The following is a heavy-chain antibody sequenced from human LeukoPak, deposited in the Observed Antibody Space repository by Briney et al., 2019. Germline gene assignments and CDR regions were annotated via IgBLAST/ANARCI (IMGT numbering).Heavy chain of an antibody. D-gene: IGHD3-9*01. CDR3: ARDFERLDY. V-gene: IGHV3-66*01. J-gene: IGHJ4*02. Sequence: GGSLRLSCAASGFTVSSNYVGWVRQGPGKGLEWVSYINTGGDTNHADSVKGRFTISRDNAKNSLYLQMNSLRAEDTAVYYCARDFERLDYWGQGTLVTVSS. CDR1: GFTVSSNY. CDR2: INTGGDT.